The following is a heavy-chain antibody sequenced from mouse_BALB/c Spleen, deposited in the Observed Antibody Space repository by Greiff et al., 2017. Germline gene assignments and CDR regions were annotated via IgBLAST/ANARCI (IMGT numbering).Heavy chain of an antibody. CDR2: INSNGGST. CDR1: GFTFSSYG. V-gene: IGHV5-6-3*01. J-gene: IGHJ4*01. CDR3: ARDEALYYYAMDY. D-gene: IGHD6-1*01. Sequence: EVKVVESGGGLVQPGGSLKLSCAASGFTFSSYGMSWVRQTPDKRLELVATINSNGGSTYSPDSVKGRFTISRDNAKNTLYLQMSSLKSEDTAMYYCARDEALYYYAMDYWGQGTSVTVSS.